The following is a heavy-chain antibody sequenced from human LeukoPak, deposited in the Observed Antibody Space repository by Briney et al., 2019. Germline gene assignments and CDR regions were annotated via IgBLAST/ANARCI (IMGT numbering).Heavy chain of an antibody. D-gene: IGHD6-19*01. J-gene: IGHJ6*02. CDR2: ISYDGSNK. Sequence: PGRSLRLSCAASGFTFSSYGMHWVRQAPGKGLEWVAVISYDGSNKYYADSVKGRFTISRDNSKNTLYLQMNSLRAEDTAVYYRAKDREAVALGESYGMDVWGQGTTVTVSS. V-gene: IGHV3-30*18. CDR3: AKDREAVALGESYGMDV. CDR1: GFTFSSYG.